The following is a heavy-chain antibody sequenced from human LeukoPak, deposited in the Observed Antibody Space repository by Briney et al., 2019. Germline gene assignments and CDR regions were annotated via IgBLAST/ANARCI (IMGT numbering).Heavy chain of an antibody. CDR3: ARVTYVDDMLYQYFDY. Sequence: AETLSLTCAVSSYSISSGSYWGWIRQSPGKGLEWVGSIFHSGNSYYNPSLKSRLTMSVDTSKNQFSLKLTSVTAADTALYYCARVTYVDDMLYQYFDYWGQGIMVTVSS. CDR2: IFHSGNS. V-gene: IGHV4-38-2*01. CDR1: SYSISSGSY. D-gene: IGHD4-17*01. J-gene: IGHJ4*02.